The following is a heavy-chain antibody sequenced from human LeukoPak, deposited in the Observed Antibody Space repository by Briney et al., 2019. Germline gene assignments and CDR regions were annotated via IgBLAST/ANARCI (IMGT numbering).Heavy chain of an antibody. CDR2: INPSGGST. CDR1: GYTFTSYY. V-gene: IGHV1-46*01. Sequence: ASVKVSCKASGYTFTSYYMHWVRQAPGQGLEWMGIINPSGGSTSYAQKFQGRVTMTRDTSTSTVYMELSSLRSEDTAVYYCARSYDSSGYPDHNDAFDIWGQGTMVTVSS. CDR3: ARSYDSSGYPDHNDAFDI. J-gene: IGHJ3*02. D-gene: IGHD3-22*01.